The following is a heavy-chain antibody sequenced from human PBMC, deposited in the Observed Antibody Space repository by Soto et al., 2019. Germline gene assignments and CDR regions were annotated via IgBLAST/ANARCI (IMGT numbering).Heavy chain of an antibody. V-gene: IGHV1-18*01. J-gene: IGHJ6*02. CDR2: ISVYNGNT. Sequence: ASVKVSCKTSGYTFTSYHISWVRQAPGQRLEWMGWISVYNGNTNYAQKLQGRVTMTTDTSTSTAYMELRSLRSDDTAVYYCARDTPPMDVWGQGTTVTVSS. CDR3: ARDTPPMDV. CDR1: GYTFTSYH.